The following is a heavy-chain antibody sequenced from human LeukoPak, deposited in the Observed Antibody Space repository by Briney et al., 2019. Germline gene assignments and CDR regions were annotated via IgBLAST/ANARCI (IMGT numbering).Heavy chain of an antibody. D-gene: IGHD6-13*01. CDR2: INPNSGGT. V-gene: IGHV1-2*02. Sequence: GPSANVSCKPSGYTFTDYYMHWVPQAPGQGLEWMGWINPNSGGTNYAQKFQGRVTMTRDTSISTAYMELSRLRSDDTAVYYCARSPHPQQLVDYWGPGTLVTVSS. CDR1: GYTFTDYY. CDR3: ARSPHPQQLVDY. J-gene: IGHJ4*02.